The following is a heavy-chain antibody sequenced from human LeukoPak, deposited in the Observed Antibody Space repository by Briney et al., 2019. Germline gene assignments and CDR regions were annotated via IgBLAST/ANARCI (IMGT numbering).Heavy chain of an antibody. D-gene: IGHD2-2*01. J-gene: IGHJ6*04. CDR3: ARVIGGYCSSTSCNALDV. CDR2: IYHSGNT. CDR1: GYSISSGDY. V-gene: IGHV4-38-2*01. Sequence: SETLSLTCAVSGYSISSGDYWGWIRQPPGKGLEWIGSIYHSGNTYYHPSLKSRVTISVDTSKNQFSLRLSSVNAADTAVYYCARVIGGYCSSTSCNALDVWGKGTTVTVSS.